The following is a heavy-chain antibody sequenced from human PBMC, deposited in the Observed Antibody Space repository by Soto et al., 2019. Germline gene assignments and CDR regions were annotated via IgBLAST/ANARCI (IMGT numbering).Heavy chain of an antibody. V-gene: IGHV5-10-1*01. CDR2: IDPSDSYT. CDR3: ARGEVVVVPAAIQDYYYGMDV. CDR1: GYSFTSYW. D-gene: IGHD2-2*02. J-gene: IGHJ6*02. Sequence: LKISCKGSGYSFTSYWISWVRQMPGKGLEWMGRIDPSDSYTNYSPSFQGHVTISADKSISTAYLQWSSLKASDTAMYYCARGEVVVVPAAIQDYYYGMDVWGQGTTVTVSS.